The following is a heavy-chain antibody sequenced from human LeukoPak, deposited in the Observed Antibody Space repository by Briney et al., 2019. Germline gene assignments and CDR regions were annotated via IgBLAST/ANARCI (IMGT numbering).Heavy chain of an antibody. CDR2: INPNSGGT. V-gene: IGHV1-2*04. J-gene: IGHJ4*02. CDR1: GYTFTGHY. CDR3: VRDASSGSRYFDF. Sequence: VASVKVSCKASGYTFTGHYMHWVRQAPGQGLEWMGWINPNSGGTNFAQKFQGWVTMTRDTSISTAYMDLSRLRSDDTAVYYCVRDASSGSRYFDFWGQGTLVTVSS. D-gene: IGHD6-25*01.